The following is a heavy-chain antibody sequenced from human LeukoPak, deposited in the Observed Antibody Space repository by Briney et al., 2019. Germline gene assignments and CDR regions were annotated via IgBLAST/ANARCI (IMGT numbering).Heavy chain of an antibody. CDR1: GFSFSNYA. D-gene: IGHD1-26*01. J-gene: IGHJ4*02. CDR2: VSGSGRST. CDR3: ASVSVGKTDY. V-gene: IGHV3-23*01. Sequence: PGGSLRLSCAASGFSFSNYAMSWVRQAPGKGLEWVSGVSGSGRSTYYADSVKGRFTISRDNSKNTLYLQMDSLRVGDTAFYYCASVSVGKTDYWSQGTLVTVSS.